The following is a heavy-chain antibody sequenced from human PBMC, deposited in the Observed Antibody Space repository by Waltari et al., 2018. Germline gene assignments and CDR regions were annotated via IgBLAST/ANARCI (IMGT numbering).Heavy chain of an antibody. CDR3: TRHPEHADYGDYRNWFDP. J-gene: IGHJ5*02. D-gene: IGHD4-17*01. CDR2: IHYSGST. CDR1: GYSITSQNFY. V-gene: IGHV4-39*01. Sequence: QVQLQESGPALVKPSETLSLTCTGSGYSITSQNFYWGWTRHSPGKGLEWTASIHYSGSTFYSPSLKSRITISVDTSKDQFSLKLKSVTAADTAVYYCTRHPEHADYGDYRNWFDPWGQGTLVTVSS.